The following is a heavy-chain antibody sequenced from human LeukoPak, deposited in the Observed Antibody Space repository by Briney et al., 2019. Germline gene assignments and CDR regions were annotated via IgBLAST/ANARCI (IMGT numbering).Heavy chain of an antibody. CDR3: ARDKGGSGWFPGGAFDI. CDR2: ISGSGGST. V-gene: IGHV3-23*01. J-gene: IGHJ3*02. CDR1: GFTFSSYA. D-gene: IGHD6-19*01. Sequence: GGSLRLSCAASGFTFSSYAMSWARQAPGKGLEWVSAISGSGGSTYYADSVKGRFTISRDNPKNTLYLQMNSLRAEDTAVYYCARDKGGSGWFPGGAFDIWGQGTMVTVSS.